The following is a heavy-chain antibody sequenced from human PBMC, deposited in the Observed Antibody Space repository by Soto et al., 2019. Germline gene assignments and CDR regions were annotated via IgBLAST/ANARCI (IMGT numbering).Heavy chain of an antibody. CDR1: GYTFTGYY. V-gene: IGHV1-46*01. CDR2: INPSDGTT. CDR3: ARDISVGRAAAGPEY. D-gene: IGHD6-13*01. J-gene: IGHJ4*02. Sequence: ASVKVSCKASGYTFTGYYMHRVRQAPGQGLEWMGVINPSDGTTSYAQKLQGRVAMTRDTSTSTIYMELSSLRSEDTAVYYCARDISVGRAAAGPEYWGQGALVTVSS.